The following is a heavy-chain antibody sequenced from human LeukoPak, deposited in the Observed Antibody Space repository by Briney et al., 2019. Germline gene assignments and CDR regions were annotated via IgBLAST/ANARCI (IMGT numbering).Heavy chain of an antibody. D-gene: IGHD6-6*01. Sequence: GGSLRLSCAASGFTFSSYAMSWVRQAPGKGLEWVSAISGSGGSTYYADSVKGRFTISRDNSKNTLYLQMNSLRAEDTAAYYCAKVKASIAARRPPNYFDYWGQGTLVTVSS. CDR1: GFTFSSYA. CDR3: AKVKASIAARRPPNYFDY. CDR2: ISGSGGST. J-gene: IGHJ4*02. V-gene: IGHV3-23*01.